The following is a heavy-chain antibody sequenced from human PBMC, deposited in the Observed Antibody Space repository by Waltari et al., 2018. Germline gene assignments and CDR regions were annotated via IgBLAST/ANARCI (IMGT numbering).Heavy chain of an antibody. Sequence: EVQLVESGGGFVQPGGSLRLSCAASGFTFSSYSMNWVRQAPGKGLEWVSYISSSSSTRYYADSVKGRFTISRDNAKNSLYLQMNSLRAEDTAVYYCAAIAAAAGTWDYYYYYYMDVWGKGTTVTVSS. CDR1: GFTFSSYS. CDR3: AAIAAAAGTWDYYYYYYMDV. J-gene: IGHJ6*03. D-gene: IGHD6-13*01. CDR2: ISSSSSTR. V-gene: IGHV3-48*04.